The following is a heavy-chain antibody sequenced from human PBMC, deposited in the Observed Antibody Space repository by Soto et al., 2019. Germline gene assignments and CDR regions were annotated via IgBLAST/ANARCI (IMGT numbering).Heavy chain of an antibody. Sequence: GASVKVSCKVSGYTLTELSMHWVRQAPGKGLEWMGGFDPEDGETIYAQKFRGRVAMTEGTSTDTAYMELSSLRSEDTAVYYCATVARYYDFWSGHPSPYYFDYWGRGTLVTVSS. CDR2: FDPEDGET. V-gene: IGHV1-24*01. J-gene: IGHJ4*02. CDR1: GYTLTELS. D-gene: IGHD3-3*01. CDR3: ATVARYYDFWSGHPSPYYFDY.